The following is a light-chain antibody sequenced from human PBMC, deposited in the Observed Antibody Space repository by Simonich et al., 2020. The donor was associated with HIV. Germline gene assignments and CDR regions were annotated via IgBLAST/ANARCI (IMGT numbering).Light chain of an antibody. Sequence: DIQMTQSPSSLSASVGDRVTITCQASQDISNYLNWYQQKPGKAPKLLIYDASNLETGVPSRFSGSGSGTDFTFTISSLQPDDFATYYCQQYNSYRTFGQGTKVEIK. CDR3: QQYNSYRT. CDR2: DAS. V-gene: IGKV1-33*01. CDR1: QDISNY. J-gene: IGKJ1*01.